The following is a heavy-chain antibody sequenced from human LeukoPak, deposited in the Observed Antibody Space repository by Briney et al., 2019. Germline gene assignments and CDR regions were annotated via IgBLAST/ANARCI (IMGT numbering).Heavy chain of an antibody. J-gene: IGHJ4*02. CDR3: ARGDIVVVVAATQSDY. Sequence: SGGSLRLSCAASGFTFSSYSMNWVRQAPGKGLEWVSSISSSSSYIYYADSVKGRFTISRDNAKNSLYLQMNSLRAEDTAVYYCARGDIVVVVAATQSDYWGQGTLVTVSS. CDR1: GFTFSSYS. V-gene: IGHV3-21*01. D-gene: IGHD2-15*01. CDR2: ISSSSSYI.